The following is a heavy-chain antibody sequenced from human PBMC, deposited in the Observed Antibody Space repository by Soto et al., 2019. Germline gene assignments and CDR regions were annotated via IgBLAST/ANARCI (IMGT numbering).Heavy chain of an antibody. CDR2: ISSSSSYI. CDR1: GFTFSSYS. D-gene: IGHD3-10*01. CDR3: ARSTMVRGVSGFDP. V-gene: IGHV3-21*01. Sequence: EVQLVESGGGLVKPGGSLRLSCAASGFTFSSYSMNWVRQAPGKGLEWVSSISSSSSYIYYADSVKGRFTISRDNAKNSRSLQMNSLRSEDTAVYYCARSTMVRGVSGFDPWGQGTLVTVSS. J-gene: IGHJ5*02.